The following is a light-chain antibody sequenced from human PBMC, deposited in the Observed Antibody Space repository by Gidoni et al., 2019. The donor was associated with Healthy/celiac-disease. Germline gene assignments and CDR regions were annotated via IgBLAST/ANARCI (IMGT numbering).Light chain of an antibody. CDR3: QVWDSSSDHYV. Sequence: SYVLTHPPSAQVAPGQTARITWGGNNIGSKSVHWYQQKPGQAPVLVVYDDSDRPSGIPERFSGSNSGNTATLTSSRVEAGDEADYYCQVWDSSSDHYVFGTGTKVTVL. V-gene: IGLV3-21*02. CDR1: NIGSKS. J-gene: IGLJ1*01. CDR2: DDS.